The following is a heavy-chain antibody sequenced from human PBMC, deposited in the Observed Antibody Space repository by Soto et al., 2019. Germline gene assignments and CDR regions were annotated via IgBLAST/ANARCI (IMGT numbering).Heavy chain of an antibody. J-gene: IGHJ6*02. CDR3: ARHPATRVLRFLEWHYYGMDV. CDR2: IYPGDSDT. Sequence: PGESLKISCKGSGYSFTSYWIGWVRQMPGKGLEWMGIIYPGDSDTRYSPSFQGQVTISADKSISTAYLQWSSLKASDTAMYYCARHPATRVLRFLEWHYYGMDVWGQGTTVTVSS. V-gene: IGHV5-51*01. D-gene: IGHD3-3*01. CDR1: GYSFTSYW.